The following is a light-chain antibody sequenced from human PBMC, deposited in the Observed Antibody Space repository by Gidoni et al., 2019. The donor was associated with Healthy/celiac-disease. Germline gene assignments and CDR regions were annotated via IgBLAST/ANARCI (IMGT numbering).Light chain of an antibody. V-gene: IGKV3-20*01. CDR1: QSVSSSY. J-gene: IGKJ1*01. Sequence: ESVLTQSPGTLSWSPGERATLPCRASQSVSSSYLAWYQQKPGQAPRLLIYGASSRATGIPDRFSGSGSGTDFTLTISRLEPEDFAVYYCQQYGSSPWTFGQGTKVEIK. CDR2: GAS. CDR3: QQYGSSPWT.